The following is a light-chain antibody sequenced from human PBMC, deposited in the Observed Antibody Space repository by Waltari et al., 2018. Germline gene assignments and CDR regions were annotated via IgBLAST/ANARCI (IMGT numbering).Light chain of an antibody. CDR3: HQYYSTPWT. J-gene: IGKJ1*01. CDR1: QSVFSSFSNKSY. V-gene: IGKV4-1*01. CDR2: WES. Sequence: DIVMTQSPDSLAVSLGERATINCKSSQSVFSSFSNKSYSTWDQQKPGQTPELLIYWESTRESGVPDRFSGSGSGTDFTLTISSLQAEDVAVYYCHQYYSTPWTFGQGTKVEIK.